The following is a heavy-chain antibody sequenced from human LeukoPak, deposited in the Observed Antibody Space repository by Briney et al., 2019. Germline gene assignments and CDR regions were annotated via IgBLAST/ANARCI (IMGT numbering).Heavy chain of an antibody. CDR3: AKRSDYGSNGNYFDS. CDR2: ISGRDTNT. J-gene: IGHJ2*01. CDR1: GFTFSSYG. V-gene: IGHV3-23*01. Sequence: GGSLRLSCAASGFTFSSYGMSWVRQAPGKGLEWVSTISGRDTNTYYADSVEGRFTISRDNSKNTLYLQINSLRAEDTAVYYCAKRSDYGSNGNYFDSWGRGTLVTVSS. D-gene: IGHD4-23*01.